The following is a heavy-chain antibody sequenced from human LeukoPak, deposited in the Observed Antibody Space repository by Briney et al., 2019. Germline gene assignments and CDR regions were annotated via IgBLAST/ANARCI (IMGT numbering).Heavy chain of an antibody. D-gene: IGHD3-22*01. J-gene: IGHJ6*02. Sequence: GRSLRLSCAASGFTFSSYSMNCVRQAPGKGLEWVSSISSSSSYIYYADSVKGRFTISRDNAKNSLYLQMNSLRAEDTAVYYCAREGDYDRTPDVWGQGTTVTVSS. CDR3: AREGDYDRTPDV. CDR2: ISSSSSYI. CDR1: GFTFSSYS. V-gene: IGHV3-21*01.